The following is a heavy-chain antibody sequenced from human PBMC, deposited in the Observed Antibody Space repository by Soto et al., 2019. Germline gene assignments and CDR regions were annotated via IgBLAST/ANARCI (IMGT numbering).Heavy chain of an antibody. Sequence: SETLCLTCTVSGGSISSSSYYWGWIRQPPEKGLEWIGNIYYSGSTSSNPSLKRRVTITVDTSKNQFSLKLSSVTVADTAVYYCARLTYSRTWYFDYWGQGTLVTVSS. CDR2: IYYSGST. J-gene: IGHJ4*02. CDR1: GGSISSSSYY. D-gene: IGHD6-13*01. V-gene: IGHV4-39*01. CDR3: ARLTYSRTWYFDY.